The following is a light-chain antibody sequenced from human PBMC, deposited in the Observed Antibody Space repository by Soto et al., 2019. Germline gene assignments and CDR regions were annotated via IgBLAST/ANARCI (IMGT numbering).Light chain of an antibody. CDR1: SSDVGSYNY. CDR3: SSYTSSSTR. Sequence: QSALTQPASVSGSPGQSITISCTGTSSDVGSYNYVSWYQQHPGKAPKLMIYEVSNRPSGVSSRFSGSKAGNTASLTISGLQAEDEADYYCSSYTSSSTRFGTGTKLTV. V-gene: IGLV2-14*01. CDR2: EVS. J-gene: IGLJ1*01.